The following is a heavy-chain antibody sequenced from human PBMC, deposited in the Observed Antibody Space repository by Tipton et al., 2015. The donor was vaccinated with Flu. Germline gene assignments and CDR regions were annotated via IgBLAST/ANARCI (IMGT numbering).Heavy chain of an antibody. CDR1: GGSVSSGGSY. Sequence: TLSLTCTVSGGSVSSGGSYWTWIRQPAGKGLEWIGRIYTSGTTNYNPSLKSRVTISVDTSKNQFSLKLSSVTATGTAVYYCARAYGSGVHWFDTWGQGTLVTVSS. D-gene: IGHD3-10*01. CDR3: ARAYGSGVHWFDT. J-gene: IGHJ5*02. V-gene: IGHV4-61*02. CDR2: IYTSGTT.